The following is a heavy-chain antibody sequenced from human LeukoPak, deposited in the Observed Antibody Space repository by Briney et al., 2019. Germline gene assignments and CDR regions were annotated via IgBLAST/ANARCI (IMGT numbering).Heavy chain of an antibody. Sequence: SGTLALTCSVSGGSMRDSITWGCVREPPGKGLEWLANIHDDGRTAPNPSLRSRLTISQDRSKNQFSLKVSSVTAADTAFYYCAKVLTAAGLDLWGQGILVTVSS. CDR1: GGSMRDSIT. CDR2: IHDDGRT. D-gene: IGHD6-25*01. CDR3: AKVLTAAGLDL. V-gene: IGHV4-4*02. J-gene: IGHJ5*02.